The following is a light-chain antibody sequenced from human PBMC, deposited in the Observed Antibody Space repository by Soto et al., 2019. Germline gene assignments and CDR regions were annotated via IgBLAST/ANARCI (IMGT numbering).Light chain of an antibody. CDR1: QTISSW. J-gene: IGKJ5*01. Sequence: DIQMTQSPSTQSASVGDRVTITCRASQTISSWLAWYQQKPGKAPTLLIYDASTLERGVPSRFSGTGSGTEFTLSIDSLQPDDFATYYCQQYHTSSITFGQGTRLENK. CDR3: QQYHTSSIT. CDR2: DAS. V-gene: IGKV1-5*01.